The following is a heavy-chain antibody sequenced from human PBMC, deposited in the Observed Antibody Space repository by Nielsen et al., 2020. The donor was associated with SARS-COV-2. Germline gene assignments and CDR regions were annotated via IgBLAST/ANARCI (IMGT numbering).Heavy chain of an antibody. CDR1: GLTFSTYA. V-gene: IGHV3-23*01. D-gene: IGHD3-3*01. CDR2: ISGSGGST. J-gene: IGHJ6*02. Sequence: GGSLRLSCAASGLTFSTYAMTWVRQAPGQGLEWVSGISGSGGSTYYADSVKGRFTISRDNSKNTLYLQMKSLRAEDTAVYYCAKVAYYDFWSGYHHFCGMDVWGQGTTVTVSS. CDR3: AKVAYYDFWSGYHHFCGMDV.